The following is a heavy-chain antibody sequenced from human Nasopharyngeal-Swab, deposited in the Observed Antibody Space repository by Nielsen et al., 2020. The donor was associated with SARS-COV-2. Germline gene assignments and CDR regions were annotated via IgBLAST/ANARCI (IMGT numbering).Heavy chain of an antibody. J-gene: IGHJ6*03. D-gene: IGHD2/OR15-2a*01. Sequence: VRQAPGKGLEWMGRIDPIDSHTNYRPSFEGHVTMSVDKYSNTAYLQWSSLKASDTAIYYCARQGTFMDVWGTGTTVTVSS. V-gene: IGHV5-10-1*01. CDR3: ARQGTFMDV. CDR2: IDPIDSHT.